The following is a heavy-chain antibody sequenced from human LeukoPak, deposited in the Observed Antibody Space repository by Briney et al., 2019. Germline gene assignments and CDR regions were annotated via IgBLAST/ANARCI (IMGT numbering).Heavy chain of an antibody. D-gene: IGHD5-24*01. CDR3: AKDVEMATISFGYFQY. V-gene: IGHV3-9*01. Sequence: PGGSLRLSCAASGFTFVDYAMHWVRQAPAKGLEWVSGISWNSGSLAYADSVKGRFTISRDNAKNSLYLQMNSLRAEDTAFYYCAKDVEMATISFGYFQYCGEGTLVTVSS. CDR2: ISWNSGSL. J-gene: IGHJ1*01. CDR1: GFTFVDYA.